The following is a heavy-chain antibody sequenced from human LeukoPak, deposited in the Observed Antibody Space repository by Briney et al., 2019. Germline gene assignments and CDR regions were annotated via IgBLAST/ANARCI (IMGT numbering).Heavy chain of an antibody. V-gene: IGHV3-30*18. CDR1: GFTFSSYG. CDR3: ANFDYDSSMDAFDI. J-gene: IGHJ3*02. CDR2: ISYDGSNK. Sequence: HAGGSLRLSCAASGFTFSSYGMHWVRQAPGKGLEWVAVISYDGSNKYYADSVKGRFTISRDNSKNTLYLQMNSLRAEDTAVYYCANFDYDSSMDAFDIWGQGTMVTVSS. D-gene: IGHD3-22*01.